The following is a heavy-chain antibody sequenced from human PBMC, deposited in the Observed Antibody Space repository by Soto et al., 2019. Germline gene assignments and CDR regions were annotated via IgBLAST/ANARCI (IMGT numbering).Heavy chain of an antibody. J-gene: IGHJ4*02. Sequence: QVQLVESGGGVVQPGRSLRLSCAASGFTFSSYGMHWVRQAPGKGLEWVAVISYDGSNKYYADSVKSRFTISRDNSKNTLYLQMNSLRAEDTAVYYCAKDDYGGRGTDYWGQGTLVTVSS. CDR1: GFTFSSYG. CDR3: AKDDYGGRGTDY. CDR2: ISYDGSNK. V-gene: IGHV3-30*18. D-gene: IGHD4-17*01.